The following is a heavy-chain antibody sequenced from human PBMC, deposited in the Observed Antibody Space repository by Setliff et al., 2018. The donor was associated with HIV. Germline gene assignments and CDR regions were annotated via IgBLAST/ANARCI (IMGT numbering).Heavy chain of an antibody. CDR2: FEPEEGET. CDR3: ARGRYNFWSGYRWFDP. J-gene: IGHJ5*02. CDR1: GKTLIEVS. Sequence: ASVKVSCKVSGKTLIEVSLHWVRQAPGKGLEWMGGFEPEEGETIYAQKFQGRVTMTRNTSISTAYMELSSLRSEDTAVYYCARGRYNFWSGYRWFDPWGQGTLVTVSS. V-gene: IGHV1-24*01. D-gene: IGHD3-3*01.